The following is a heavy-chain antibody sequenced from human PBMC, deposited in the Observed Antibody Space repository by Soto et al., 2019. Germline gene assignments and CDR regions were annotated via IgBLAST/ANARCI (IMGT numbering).Heavy chain of an antibody. Sequence: GASVKVSCKASGGTFSSYAISWVRQAPGQGLEWMGGIIPIFGTANYAQKFQGRVTITADESTSTAYMELSSLRSEDTAVYYCASPIVYCSSTSCSDDAFDIWGQGTMVTVSS. CDR3: ASPIVYCSSTSCSDDAFDI. CDR2: IIPIFGTA. D-gene: IGHD2-2*01. CDR1: GGTFSSYA. J-gene: IGHJ3*02. V-gene: IGHV1-69*13.